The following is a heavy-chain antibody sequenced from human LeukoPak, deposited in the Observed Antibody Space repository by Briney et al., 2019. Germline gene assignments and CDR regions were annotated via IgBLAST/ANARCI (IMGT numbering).Heavy chain of an antibody. CDR2: IFYSGST. D-gene: IGHD6-13*01. Sequence: KPSETLSLTCTVSGGSISTSNYYWGWIRQPPGKGLEWIGNIFYSGSTYYSPSLRSRVTISLDTSRNQFSLKLSSVTAADTAVYYCARHRSSSTGSNWFDPWGQGTLVTVSS. CDR1: GGSISTSNYY. CDR3: ARHRSSSTGSNWFDP. V-gene: IGHV4-39*01. J-gene: IGHJ5*02.